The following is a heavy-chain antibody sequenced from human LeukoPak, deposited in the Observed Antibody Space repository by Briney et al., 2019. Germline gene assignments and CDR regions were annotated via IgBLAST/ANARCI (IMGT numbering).Heavy chain of an antibody. D-gene: IGHD5-24*01. Sequence: GGSLRLSCAASGFTFSSYGMHWVRQAPGKGLEWVAVISYDGSNKYYADSVQGRFTISRDNSKNTLYLQMNSLRAEDTAVYYCAVEVATIGGFDYWGQGTLVTVSS. CDR3: AVEVATIGGFDY. CDR1: GFTFSSYG. J-gene: IGHJ4*02. V-gene: IGHV3-30*03. CDR2: ISYDGSNK.